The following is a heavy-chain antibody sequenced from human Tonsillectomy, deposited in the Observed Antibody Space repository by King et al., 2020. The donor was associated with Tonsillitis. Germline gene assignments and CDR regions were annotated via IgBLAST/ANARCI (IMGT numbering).Heavy chain of an antibody. Sequence: QLVQSGAEVKKPGASVKVSCKASGYTFTSYDINWVRQATGQGLEWMGWMNPNSGNTGYAQKFQGRVTMTRNTSISTAYMELSNLRSEDTAVYYCARFYCSGGSCYRNLDYWGQGTLVTVSS. CDR3: ARFYCSGGSCYRNLDY. D-gene: IGHD2-15*01. V-gene: IGHV1-8*01. J-gene: IGHJ4*02. CDR1: GYTFTSYD. CDR2: MNPNSGNT.